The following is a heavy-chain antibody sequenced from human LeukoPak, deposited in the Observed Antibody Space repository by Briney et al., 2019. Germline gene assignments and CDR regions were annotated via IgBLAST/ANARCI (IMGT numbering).Heavy chain of an antibody. D-gene: IGHD3-10*01. J-gene: IGHJ3*02. CDR2: ISSSGSTI. CDR3: AKIHRLLWFGELLGTDAFDI. CDR1: GFTFGDYY. Sequence: GGSLRLSCAASGFTFGDYYMSWIRQAPGKGLEWVSYISSSGSTIYYADSVKGRFTISRDNAKNSLYLQMNSLRAEDTAVYYCAKIHRLLWFGELLGTDAFDIWGQGTMVTVSS. V-gene: IGHV3-11*04.